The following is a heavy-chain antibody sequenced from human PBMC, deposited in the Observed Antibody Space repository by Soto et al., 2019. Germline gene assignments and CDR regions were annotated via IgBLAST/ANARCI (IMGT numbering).Heavy chain of an antibody. CDR3: AKDLDVVMVLSATRGLDV. CDR2: ISYDGRGE. Sequence: PGGSLRLSCVASGFTFSNFGMHWVRQAPGKGLEWVAGISYDGRGESYVDSVRGRFTLSRDNSKNTLSLQMISLRPEDTGVYYCAKDLDVVMVLSATRGLDVWGQGTTVTV. J-gene: IGHJ6*02. CDR1: GFTFSNFG. D-gene: IGHD2-15*01. V-gene: IGHV3-30*18.